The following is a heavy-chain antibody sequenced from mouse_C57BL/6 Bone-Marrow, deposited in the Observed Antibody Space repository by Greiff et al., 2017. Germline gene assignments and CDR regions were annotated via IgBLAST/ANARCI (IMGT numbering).Heavy chain of an antibody. CDR1: GFTFSSYG. CDR2: ISSGGSYT. Sequence: EVNLVESGGDLVKPGGSLKLSCAASGFTFSSYGMSWVRQTPDKRLEWVATISSGGSYTYYPDSVKGRFTISRDNAKNTLYLQMSSLKSEDTAMYYCARRGFYYDNYFDYWGQGTTLTVSS. J-gene: IGHJ2*01. CDR3: ARRGFYYDNYFDY. V-gene: IGHV5-6*02. D-gene: IGHD2-4*01.